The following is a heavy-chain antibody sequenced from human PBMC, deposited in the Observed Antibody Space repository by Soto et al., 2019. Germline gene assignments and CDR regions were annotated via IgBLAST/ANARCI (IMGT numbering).Heavy chain of an antibody. D-gene: IGHD3-10*01. CDR3: AAGAVVQGVTLYFFDY. Sequence: EVQLLESGGGLEQPGGSMRLSCAAAGLTFSNYAMSWVRQAPGKGLEWVSAISGSGGSTYYTDSVKGRFTISRDNSKNTLYLQMNSLRAGDTAVYYCAAGAVVQGVTLYFFDYWGQGTLVTVSS. CDR2: ISGSGGST. CDR1: GLTFSNYA. V-gene: IGHV3-23*01. J-gene: IGHJ4*02.